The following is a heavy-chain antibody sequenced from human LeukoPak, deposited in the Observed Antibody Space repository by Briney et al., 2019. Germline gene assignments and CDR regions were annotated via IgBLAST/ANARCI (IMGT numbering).Heavy chain of an antibody. D-gene: IGHD3-10*01. CDR3: ASLAGVFFDY. V-gene: IGHV3-53*01. CDR1: GFTFSSYA. J-gene: IGHJ4*02. CDR2: IYSGGST. Sequence: GGSLRLSCITSGFTFSSYAMSWVRQAPGKGLEWVSVIYSGGSTYYADSVKGRFTISRDNSKNTLYLQMNSLRAEDTAVYYCASLAGVFFDYWGQGTLVTVSS.